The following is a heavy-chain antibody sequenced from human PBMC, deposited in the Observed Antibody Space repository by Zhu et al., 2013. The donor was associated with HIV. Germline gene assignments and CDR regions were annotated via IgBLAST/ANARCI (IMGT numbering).Heavy chain of an antibody. Sequence: VQLVESGGGVVQPGRSLRLSCAASGFTFSSYGMHWVRQAPGKGLEWVAVISYDGSNKYYADSVKGRFTISRDNSKNTLYLQMNSLRAEDTAVYYCARVRGLGEFDYWGQGTLVTVSS. CDR3: ARVRGLGEFDY. J-gene: IGHJ4*02. V-gene: IGHV3-30*03. CDR1: GFTFSSYG. D-gene: IGHD3-16*01. CDR2: ISYDGSNK.